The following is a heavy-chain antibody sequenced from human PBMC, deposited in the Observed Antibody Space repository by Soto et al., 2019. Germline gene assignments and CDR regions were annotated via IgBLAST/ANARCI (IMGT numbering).Heavy chain of an antibody. V-gene: IGHV3-30-3*01. D-gene: IGHD3-22*01. CDR1: GFTFNSYA. J-gene: IGHJ3*02. CDR3: ARGRWIVVVGDAFDI. Sequence: QVQLVESGGGVVQPGRSLRLSCAASGFTFNSYAMHWVRQAPGKGLEWGAVISYDGSNKYYADSVKGRFTISRDNSKNTLYLQMNSLRAEDTAVYYCARGRWIVVVGDAFDIWGQGTMVTVSS. CDR2: ISYDGSNK.